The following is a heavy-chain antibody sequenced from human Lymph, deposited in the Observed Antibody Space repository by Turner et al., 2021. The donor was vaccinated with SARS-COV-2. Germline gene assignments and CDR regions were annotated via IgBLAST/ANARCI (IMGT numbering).Heavy chain of an antibody. CDR1: GASMNSTY. J-gene: IGHJ5*02. Sequence: QVQLQESGPRLEKPLETLSLTRTVPGASMNSTYWSWIRQPPVKRLEWIGYIYYRGSTNYNPSLKSRVTISVDTSKNQFSLKLTSVTAADTAIYYCARETVNNWVDPWGQGILVTVSS. CDR2: IYYRGST. D-gene: IGHD2-21*02. V-gene: IGHV4-59*01. CDR3: ARETVNNWVDP.